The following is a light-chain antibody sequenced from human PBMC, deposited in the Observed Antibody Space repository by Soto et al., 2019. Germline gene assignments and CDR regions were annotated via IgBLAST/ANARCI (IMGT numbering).Light chain of an antibody. V-gene: IGLV2-11*01. CDR3: CSSAGALTSV. CDR2: RVT. J-gene: IGLJ1*01. CDR1: STDVGDSDY. Sequence: QSALTQPRSVSDYPGQSVTISCTGTSTDVGDSDYVSWYQQHPGKAPKLMIYRVTKRPSGVPDRFSGSQSGNTASLTISGLQAEDEADYYCCSSAGALTSVFGTGTKLTVL.